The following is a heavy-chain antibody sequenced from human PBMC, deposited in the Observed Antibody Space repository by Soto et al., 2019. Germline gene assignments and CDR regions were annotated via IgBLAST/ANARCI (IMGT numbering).Heavy chain of an antibody. J-gene: IGHJ5*02. CDR1: GYTFTSYY. D-gene: IGHD6-19*01. Sequence: ASVKVSCKASGYTFTSYYMHWVRQAPGQGLEWMGIINPSGGSISYAQKFQGRVTMTRDTSTNTVYMELSSLRSEDTAVYYCERVKGREAVAGSSSLLKNWFDPWGQGTLVTVSS. CDR2: INPSGGSI. V-gene: IGHV1-46*01. CDR3: ERVKGREAVAGSSSLLKNWFDP.